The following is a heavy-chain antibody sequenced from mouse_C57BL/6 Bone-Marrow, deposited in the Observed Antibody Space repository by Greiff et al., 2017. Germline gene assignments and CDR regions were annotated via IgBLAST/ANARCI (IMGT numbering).Heavy chain of an antibody. V-gene: IGHV2-3*01. CDR3: AKPGTTKVTTSVYYYAMDY. CDR1: GFSLTSYG. CDR2: IWGDGST. D-gene: IGHD2-1*01. J-gene: IGHJ4*01. Sequence: QVKLMESGPGLVAPSQSLSITCTVSGFSLTSYGVSWVRQPPGKGLEWLGVIWGDGSTNYHSALISRLSLSKDNSKSQVFFKLNSLHTDDTATDYCAKPGTTKVTTSVYYYAMDYWGQGTSVTVSS.